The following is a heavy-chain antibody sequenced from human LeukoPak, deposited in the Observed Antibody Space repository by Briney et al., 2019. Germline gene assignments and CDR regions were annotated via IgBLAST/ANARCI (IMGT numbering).Heavy chain of an antibody. V-gene: IGHV4-30-2*01. CDR2: IYLSGTT. D-gene: IGHD3-22*01. CDR3: ARAVYYYDSSGYYYGVYFDY. CDR1: GGSISSGSSA. Sequence: SQTLSLTCAVSGGSISSGSSAWSWIRQPPGKGLEWIGYIYLSGTTYRNPSLKSRVTISLDRSKHQFSLSLKSVTAADTAVYFCARAVYYYDSSGYYYGVYFDYWGQGTLVTVSP. J-gene: IGHJ4*02.